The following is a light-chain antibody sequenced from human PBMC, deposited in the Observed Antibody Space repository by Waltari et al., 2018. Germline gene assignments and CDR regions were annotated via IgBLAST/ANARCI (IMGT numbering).Light chain of an antibody. CDR2: GVN. CDR3: SSYTTSGTLV. J-gene: IGLJ1*01. V-gene: IGLV2-14*01. Sequence: QSAPTQPASVSGSPGQSIPISCTGTSSDVGAYDFVSWHQQYPGKSPKVMIYGVNNRPSGVSTRFSGSKSGNTASLIISGLQADDEADYYCSSYTTSGTLVFGTGTKVTVL. CDR1: SSDVGAYDF.